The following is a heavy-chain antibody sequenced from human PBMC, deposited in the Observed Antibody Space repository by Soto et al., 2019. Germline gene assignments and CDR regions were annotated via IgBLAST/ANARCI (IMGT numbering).Heavy chain of an antibody. J-gene: IGHJ4*02. Sequence: GASVKVSCKASGYTFTGYYMHWVRQAPGQGLEWMGWINPNSGGTNYAQKFQGWVTMTRDTSISTAYMELSRLRSDDTAVYYCAREGDHDYGNTQTYFDYWGQGTLVTVSS. V-gene: IGHV1-2*04. CDR3: AREGDHDYGNTQTYFDY. CDR2: INPNSGGT. CDR1: GYTFTGYY. D-gene: IGHD4-17*01.